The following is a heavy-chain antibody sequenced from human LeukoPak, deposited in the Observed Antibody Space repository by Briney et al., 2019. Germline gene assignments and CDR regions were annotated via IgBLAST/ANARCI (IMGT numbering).Heavy chain of an antibody. CDR2: IKQDGSEK. CDR1: GFTFSSYW. D-gene: IGHD6-6*01. V-gene: IGHV3-7*01. Sequence: GGSLRLSCAASGFTFSSYWMSWVRQAPGKVLEWVANIKQDGSEKYYVDSVKGRFTISRDNAKNSLYLQMNSLRAEDTAVYYCARGKIAARPPYYFDYWGQGTLVTVSS. CDR3: ARGKIAARPPYYFDY. J-gene: IGHJ4*02.